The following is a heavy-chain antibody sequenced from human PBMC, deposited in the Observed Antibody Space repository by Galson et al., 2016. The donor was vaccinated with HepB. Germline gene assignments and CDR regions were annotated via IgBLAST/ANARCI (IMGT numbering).Heavy chain of an antibody. CDR1: GFSLSAYW. J-gene: IGHJ4*02. CDR2: INRDGSEK. Sequence: SLRLSCAGSGFSLSAYWMVWVRQAPGKGLEWVANINRDGSEKYSVEGRFSISRDHAKNSLSLQMDSLRAEDTAVYYCARDVAYEALVCWGQGTLVTVSS. CDR3: ARDVAYEALVC. V-gene: IGHV3-7*01. D-gene: IGHD3-22*01.